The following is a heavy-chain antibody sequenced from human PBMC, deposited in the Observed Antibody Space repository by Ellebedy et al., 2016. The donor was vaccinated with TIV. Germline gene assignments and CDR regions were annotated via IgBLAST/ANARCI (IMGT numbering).Heavy chain of an antibody. CDR2: INHSGST. CDR1: GESFSGYY. V-gene: IGHV4-34*01. D-gene: IGHD3-16*01. J-gene: IGHJ4*02. CDR3: ARGRRWGDY. Sequence: SQTLSLTCAVYGESFSGYYWSWIRQPPGKGLEWIGEINHSGSTNYNPSLRTRVTISVDTSKNQFSLKLPSVTAADTAVYYCARGRRWGDYWGQGTLVTVSS.